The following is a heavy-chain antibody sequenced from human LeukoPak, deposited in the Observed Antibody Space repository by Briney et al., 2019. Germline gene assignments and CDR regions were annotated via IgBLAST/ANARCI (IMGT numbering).Heavy chain of an antibody. CDR2: IIPIFGTA. CDR1: GYTFTGYY. Sequence: SVKVSCKASGYTFTGYYMHWVRQAPGQGLEWMGRIIPIFGTANYAQKFQGRVTITADESTSTAYMELSSLRSEDTAVYYCARDIAAWFDYWGQGTLVTVSS. V-gene: IGHV1-69*13. D-gene: IGHD6-6*01. J-gene: IGHJ4*02. CDR3: ARDIAAWFDY.